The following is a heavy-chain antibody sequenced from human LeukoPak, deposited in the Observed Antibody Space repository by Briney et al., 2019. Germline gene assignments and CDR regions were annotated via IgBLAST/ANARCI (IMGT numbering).Heavy chain of an antibody. Sequence: PGGSLRLSCAASGFNFSSYWMHWVRQAPGKGLVWVSRINSDGSSTSYADSMKGRFTISRDNAKNTPYLQMNSLRVEDTAVYYCARGGAAMAYYWGQGTLVTVSS. CDR2: INSDGSST. V-gene: IGHV3-74*01. CDR3: ARGGAAMAYY. J-gene: IGHJ4*02. CDR1: GFNFSSYW. D-gene: IGHD5-18*01.